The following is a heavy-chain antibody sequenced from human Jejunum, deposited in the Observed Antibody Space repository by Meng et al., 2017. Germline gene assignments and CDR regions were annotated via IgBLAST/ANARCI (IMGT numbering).Heavy chain of an antibody. CDR3: AATTGYNSANQEDFVY. CDR2: IDTSGTT. V-gene: IGHV4-61*02. D-gene: IGHD3-9*01. CDR1: AASISSGSSH. Sequence: SETLSLTCVVSAASISSGSSHWNWIRQPAGKGLEWIGRIDTSGTTYFNPSLKSRVTISFDTSKKQLSLRLSSVTAADTAVYYCAATTGYNSANQEDFVYWGQGTLVTVSS. J-gene: IGHJ4*02.